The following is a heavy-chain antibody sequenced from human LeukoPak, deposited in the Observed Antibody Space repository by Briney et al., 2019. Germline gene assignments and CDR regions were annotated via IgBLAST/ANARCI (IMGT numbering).Heavy chain of an antibody. J-gene: IGHJ4*02. CDR1: GFTFNRYS. CDR2: ISSSSSFI. Sequence: PGGSLRLSCAASGFTFNRYSMNWVRQAPGKGLEWVSSISSSSSFIYYADSVKGRFTISRDNAKNSLYLQMNSLRAEDTAVYYCARDPPLGSCSTISCPHLDYWGQGTLVTVSS. D-gene: IGHD2-2*01. CDR3: ARDPPLGSCSTISCPHLDY. V-gene: IGHV3-21*01.